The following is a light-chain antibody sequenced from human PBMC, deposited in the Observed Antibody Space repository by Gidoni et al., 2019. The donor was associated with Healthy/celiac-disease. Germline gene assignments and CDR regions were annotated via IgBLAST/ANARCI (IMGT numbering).Light chain of an antibody. CDR1: QSLLHSNGYNY. J-gene: IGKJ4*01. CDR2: LGS. Sequence: DIVMTQSPLSLPVTPGEPASISCRSSQSLLHSNGYNYLDWDLQKPGQSPQLLIYLGSNRASGVPDRFSGSVTGTDFTLKISRVEAEDVGVYYCMQALQTQLTFGGGTKVEIK. CDR3: MQALQTQLT. V-gene: IGKV2-28*01.